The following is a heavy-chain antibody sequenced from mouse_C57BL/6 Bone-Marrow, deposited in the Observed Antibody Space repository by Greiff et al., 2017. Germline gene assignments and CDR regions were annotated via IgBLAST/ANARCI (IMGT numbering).Heavy chain of an antibody. V-gene: IGHV1-26*01. J-gene: IGHJ3*01. CDR3: AREFWFAY. CDR1: GYTFTDYY. Sequence: EVKLQQSGPELVKPGASVKISCKASGYTFTDYYMNWVKQSHGKSLEWIGDINPNNGGTSYNQKFKGKATLTVDKSSSTAYMELRSLTSEDSAVYYCAREFWFAYWGQGTLVTVSA. CDR2: INPNNGGT.